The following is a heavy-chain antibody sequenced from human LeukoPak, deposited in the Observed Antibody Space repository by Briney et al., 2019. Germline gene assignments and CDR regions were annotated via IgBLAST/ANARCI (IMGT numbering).Heavy chain of an antibody. V-gene: IGHV3-23*01. CDR1: GFTFSSYA. CDR3: AKALEQETVIALDS. J-gene: IGHJ4*02. D-gene: IGHD6-13*01. CDR2: ISGSGGST. Sequence: GSLRLSCAASGFTFSSYAMHWVRQAPGKGLEWVSAISGSGGSTYYADSVKGRFTISRDNSKNTLYLQMNSLRAEDTSIYFCAKALEQETVIALDSWGQGTLVTVSS.